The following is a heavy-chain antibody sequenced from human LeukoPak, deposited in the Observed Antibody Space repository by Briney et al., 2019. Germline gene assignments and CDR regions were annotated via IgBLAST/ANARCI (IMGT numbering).Heavy chain of an antibody. Sequence: GGSLRLSCAASGFTFSDYYMSWIRQAPGKGLEWVSYISNTGSTIYYADSVEGRFTISRDNAKNSLYLQMDSLRAEDTAVHYCARGGRSGWYIFGYWGQGTLVTVSS. CDR1: GFTFSDYY. V-gene: IGHV3-11*01. CDR3: ARGGRSGWYIFGY. CDR2: ISNTGSTI. D-gene: IGHD6-19*01. J-gene: IGHJ4*02.